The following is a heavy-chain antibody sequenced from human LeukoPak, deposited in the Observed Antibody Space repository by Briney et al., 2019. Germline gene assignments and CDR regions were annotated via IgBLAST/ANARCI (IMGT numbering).Heavy chain of an antibody. V-gene: IGHV1-24*01. D-gene: IGHD4-23*01. CDR3: AILPLTVVAPLDV. Sequence: ASVKVSCKVSGHSLAELAMHWVRQAPGKGLERVGGFDPEEEATNYAQKVLGRVTMTEDTSANTAYMEMCSLTSQDTAVYYCAILPLTVVAPLDVWGQGDTVTASS. CDR2: FDPEEEAT. J-gene: IGHJ6*02. CDR1: GHSLAELA.